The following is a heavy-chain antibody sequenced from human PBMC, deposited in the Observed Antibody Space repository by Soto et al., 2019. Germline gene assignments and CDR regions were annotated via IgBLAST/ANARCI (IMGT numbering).Heavy chain of an antibody. CDR2: IYDNGIT. Sequence: SETLSLTCSVSGRSITSYYWSWVRQPPGKGLEWIGYIYDNGITSQNPSLKSRVTMSADTSQNQFSLKLTSVTGADTAVYYCARTYDSNGYANEFDSWGQGILVTVSS. J-gene: IGHJ4*02. D-gene: IGHD3-22*01. V-gene: IGHV4-59*12. CDR3: ARTYDSNGYANEFDS. CDR1: GRSITSYY.